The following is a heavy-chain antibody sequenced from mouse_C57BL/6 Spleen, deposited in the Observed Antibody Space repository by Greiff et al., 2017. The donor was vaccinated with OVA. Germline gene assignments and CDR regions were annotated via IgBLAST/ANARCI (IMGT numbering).Heavy chain of an antibody. J-gene: IGHJ2*01. D-gene: IGHD6-2*01. CDR2: IYPGSGST. CDR1: GYTFTSYW. Sequence: QVQLQQPGAELVKPGASVKMSCKASGYTFTSYWITWVKQRPGQGLEWIGDIYPGSGSTNYNEKFKSKATLPVDTSSSTAYMQLSSLTSEDSAVYYCARGVSGLYYFDYWGQGTTLTVSS. CDR3: ARGVSGLYYFDY. V-gene: IGHV1-55*01.